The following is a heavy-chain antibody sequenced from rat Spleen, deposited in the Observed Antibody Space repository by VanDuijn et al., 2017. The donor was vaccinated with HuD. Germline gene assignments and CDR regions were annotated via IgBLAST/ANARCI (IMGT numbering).Heavy chain of an antibody. CDR2: INFDGSST. CDR3: ARCFDL. Sequence: EVQLVESGGGLVQPGRSMKFSCTASGITFSNYTMAWVRQAPTKGLEWVATINFDGSSTYYRDSVRGRFSISRDNARSTLYLQMDSLRSEDTATYYCARCFDLWGQGVMVTVSS. V-gene: IGHV5-29*01. CDR1: GITFSNYT. J-gene: IGHJ2*01.